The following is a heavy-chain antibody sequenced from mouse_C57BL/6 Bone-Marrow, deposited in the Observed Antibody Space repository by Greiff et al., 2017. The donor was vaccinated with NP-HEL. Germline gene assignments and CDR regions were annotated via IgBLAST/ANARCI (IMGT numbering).Heavy chain of an antibody. V-gene: IGHV1-7*01. D-gene: IGHD4-1*02. Sequence: QVQLQQSGAELAKPGASVKLSCKASGYTFTSYWMHWVQQRPGQGLEWIGYINPSSGYTTYNQKFKDKATLTAAKSSSTAYMQLSSLTYEDSAVYYCARYRSSTGTRAMDYWGQGTSVTVSA. J-gene: IGHJ4*01. CDR2: INPSSGYT. CDR3: ARYRSSTGTRAMDY. CDR1: GYTFTSYW.